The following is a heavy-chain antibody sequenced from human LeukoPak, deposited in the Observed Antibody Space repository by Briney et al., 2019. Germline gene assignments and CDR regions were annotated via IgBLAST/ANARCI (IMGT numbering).Heavy chain of an antibody. CDR1: GYTFTSYG. D-gene: IGHD5-18*01. V-gene: IGHV1-18*04. CDR2: ISAYNGNT. J-gene: IGHJ4*02. CDR3: ARAIDVDTAMVDY. Sequence: TSVKVSCKASGYTFTSYGISWVRQAPGQGLEWMGWISAYNGNTNYAQKLQGRVTMTTDTSTSTAYKELRSLRSDDTAVYYCARAIDVDTAMVDYWGQGTLVTVSS.